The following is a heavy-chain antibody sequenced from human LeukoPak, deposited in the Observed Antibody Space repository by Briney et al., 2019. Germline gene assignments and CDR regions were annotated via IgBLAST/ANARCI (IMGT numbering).Heavy chain of an antibody. CDR3: AKLGTGDGSYC. CDR1: GFTFSSYT. J-gene: IGHJ4*02. CDR2: ISSSSSYI. D-gene: IGHD1-26*01. Sequence: GGSLRLPCAASGFTFSSYTMHWVRQAPGKGLEWVSSISSSSSYIYYADSVKGRFTISRDHAKNSLYLQMNSLRAEDTAIYYCAKLGTGDGSYCWGQGTLVTVSS. V-gene: IGHV3-21*04.